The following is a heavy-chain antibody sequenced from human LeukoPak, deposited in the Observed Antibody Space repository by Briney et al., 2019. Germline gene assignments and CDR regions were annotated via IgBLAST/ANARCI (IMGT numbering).Heavy chain of an antibody. V-gene: IGHV3-30*04. D-gene: IGHD3-10*01. Sequence: QAGGSLRLSCAASGFTFSSYAMHWVRQAPGKGLEWVAVISYDGSNKYYADSVKGRFTISRDNSKNTLYLQMNSLRAEDTAVYYCAKVRGWYFDLWGRGTLVTVSS. CDR2: ISYDGSNK. J-gene: IGHJ2*01. CDR1: GFTFSSYA. CDR3: AKVRGWYFDL.